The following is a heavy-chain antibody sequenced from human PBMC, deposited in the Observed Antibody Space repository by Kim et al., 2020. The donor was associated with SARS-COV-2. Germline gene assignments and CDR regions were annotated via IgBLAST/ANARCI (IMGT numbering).Heavy chain of an antibody. CDR1: GFTFSSYC. V-gene: IGHV3-7*03. CDR2: IKQDGSEK. D-gene: IGHD2-15*01. Sequence: GGSLRLSCAASGFTFSSYCMSWVRQAPGKGLEWVSNIKQDGSEKYYVDSVKGRFTISRDNAKNSLYLQMNSLRAEDTAVYYCAKDPPIGSFDHWGQGPL. CDR3: AKDPPIGSFDH. J-gene: IGHJ4*02.